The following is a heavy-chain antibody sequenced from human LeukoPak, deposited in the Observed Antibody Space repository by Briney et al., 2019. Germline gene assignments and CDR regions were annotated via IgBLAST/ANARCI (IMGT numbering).Heavy chain of an antibody. D-gene: IGHD3-10*01. CDR2: INPSGGNT. V-gene: IGHV1-46*01. CDR1: GYTFTSYY. Sequence: ASVKVSCKASGYTFTSYYMHWVRQAPGQGLEWMGIINPSGGNTGYAQKFQGRVTMTRNTSISTAYMELSSLRSEDTAVYYCARGLWFGELLRTLGYWGQGTLVTVSS. J-gene: IGHJ4*02. CDR3: ARGLWFGELLRTLGY.